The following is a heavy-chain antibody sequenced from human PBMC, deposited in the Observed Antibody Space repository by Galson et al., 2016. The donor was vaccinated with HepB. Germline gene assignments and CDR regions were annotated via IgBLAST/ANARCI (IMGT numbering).Heavy chain of an antibody. CDR3: ARDSETLPGTWFDY. CDR1: GGSVGSSSYY. CDR2: VYYTGNT. J-gene: IGHJ4*02. V-gene: IGHV4-39*07. Sequence: SETLSLTCTASGGSVGSSSYYWGWTRQPPGKGLEWIGSVYYTGNTYDNPSLKSRVTMSVDTSKNQISLTLSSVTAADTAVYYCARDSETLPGTWFDYWGQGILVTVSS. D-gene: IGHD6-13*01.